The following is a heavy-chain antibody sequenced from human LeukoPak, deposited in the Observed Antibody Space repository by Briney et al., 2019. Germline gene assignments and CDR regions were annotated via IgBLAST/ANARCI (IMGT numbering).Heavy chain of an antibody. CDR2: MNPKSNNR. J-gene: IGHJ5*02. CDR1: GYTFTNYD. Sequence: ASVKVSCKASGYTFTNYDVNWVRQATGQGLEWMGWMNPKSNNRGYAQKFQGRVTITTDTSISTAYMELSSLRSDDTAVYYCTRGLKGNYYSGSGTYRWFAPWGQGTLVIVSS. V-gene: IGHV1-8*03. D-gene: IGHD3-10*01. CDR3: TRGLKGNYYSGSGTYRWFAP.